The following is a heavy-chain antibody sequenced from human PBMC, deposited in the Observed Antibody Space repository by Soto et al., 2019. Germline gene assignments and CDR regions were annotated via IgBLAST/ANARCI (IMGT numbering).Heavy chain of an antibody. CDR1: GFTFSSYT. Sequence: PGGSLRLSCAASGFTFSSYTMHWVRQAPGKGLEWVAVISYDDGINKYYADSVKGRFTISRDNSKNTLYLQMNSLRAEDTAVYYCARAALYNWNDVSWFDPWGQGTLVTVSS. CDR3: ARAALYNWNDVSWFDP. CDR2: ISYDDGINK. V-gene: IGHV3-30-3*01. D-gene: IGHD1-1*01. J-gene: IGHJ5*02.